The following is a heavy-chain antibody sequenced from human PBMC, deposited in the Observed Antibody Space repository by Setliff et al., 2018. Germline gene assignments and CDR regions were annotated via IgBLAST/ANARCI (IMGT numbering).Heavy chain of an antibody. V-gene: IGHV4-39*07. CDR1: GGSISSSSYY. J-gene: IGHJ4*03. CDR3: ARDRITIFGVVIPFDY. D-gene: IGHD3-3*01. CDR2: IYYSGST. Sequence: SETLSLTCTVSGGSISSSSYYWGWIRQPPGKGLEWIGSIYYSGSTYYNPSLKSRVTISVDTSKNQFSLKLSSVTAADTAVYYCARDRITIFGVVIPFDYWVPETLLVTVSS.